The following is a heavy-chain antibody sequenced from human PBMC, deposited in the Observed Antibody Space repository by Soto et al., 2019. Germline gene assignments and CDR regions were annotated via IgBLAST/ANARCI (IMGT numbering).Heavy chain of an antibody. CDR2: MYNTGST. D-gene: IGHD2-21*02. CDR1: GGTISRYY. Sequence: QVQLQESGPGLVKPSETLSLTCTVSGGTISRYYWSWIRQPPGKGLEWIGYMYNTGSTVYNPSFKRRVTISVDTPKNPFSLKLNSVTAADTAVYYCARDLWGYCGTDCYPLDVWGQGTTVTVSS. J-gene: IGHJ6*02. CDR3: ARDLWGYCGTDCYPLDV. V-gene: IGHV4-59*01.